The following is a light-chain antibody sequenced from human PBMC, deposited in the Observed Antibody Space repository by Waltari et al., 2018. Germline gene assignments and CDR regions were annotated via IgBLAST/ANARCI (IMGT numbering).Light chain of an antibody. CDR2: KAK. CDR1: SGSLSSTSY. Sequence: QTVVTQEPSLSVSPGGTVTLTCALSSGSLSSTSYASWYQQSPGQTPRTLVYKAKIRSSGVPDRVSGSVLGNKAVLIITGAQAEDQSTYYWLLYMGSVIWVFGGGTKLTVL. J-gene: IGLJ3*02. CDR3: LLYMGSVIWV. V-gene: IGLV8-61*01.